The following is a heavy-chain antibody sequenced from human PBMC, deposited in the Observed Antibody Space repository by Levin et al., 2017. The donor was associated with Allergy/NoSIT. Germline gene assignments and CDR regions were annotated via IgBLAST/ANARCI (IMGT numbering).Heavy chain of an antibody. D-gene: IGHD2-2*01. Sequence: SVKVSCKASGGTFSSYTISWVRQAPGQGLEWMGRIIPILGIANYAQKFQGRVTITADKSTSTAYMELSSLRSEDTAVYYCARDGGAVVVPAAIDWYFDLWGRGTLVTVSS. CDR1: GGTFSSYT. V-gene: IGHV1-69*04. J-gene: IGHJ2*01. CDR3: ARDGGAVVVPAAIDWYFDL. CDR2: IIPILGIA.